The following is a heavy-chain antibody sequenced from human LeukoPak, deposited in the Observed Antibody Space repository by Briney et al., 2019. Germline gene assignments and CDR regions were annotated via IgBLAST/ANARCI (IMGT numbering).Heavy chain of an antibody. V-gene: IGHV4-59*01. D-gene: IGHD2-15*01. CDR1: GGSISSYY. Sequence: PSETLSLTCTVSGGSISSYYWSWIRQPPGKGLEWIGYIYYSGSTNYNPSLKSRVTISVDTSRNQFSLKLNSVTAADTAVYYCARDLTGSSWYDYWGQGTLVTVSS. CDR2: IYYSGST. J-gene: IGHJ4*02. CDR3: ARDLTGSSWYDY.